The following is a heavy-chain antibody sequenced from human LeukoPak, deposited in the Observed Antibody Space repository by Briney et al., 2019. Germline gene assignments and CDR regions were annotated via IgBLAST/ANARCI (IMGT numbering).Heavy chain of an antibody. CDR1: GYTFTSYG. D-gene: IGHD3-3*01. CDR3: ARDLLNAYDFWSGYSYYYYGMDV. V-gene: IGHV1-18*01. CDR2: ISAYNGNT. J-gene: IGHJ6*02. Sequence: GASVTVSCKASGYTFTSYGISWVRQAPGQGLEWMGWISAYNGNTNYAQKLQGRVTMTTDTSTSTAYMELRSLRSDDTAVYYCARDLLNAYDFWSGYSYYYYGMDVWGQGTTVTVSS.